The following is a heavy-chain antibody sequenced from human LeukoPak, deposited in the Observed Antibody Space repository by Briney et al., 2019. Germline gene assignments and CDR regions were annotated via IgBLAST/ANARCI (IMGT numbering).Heavy chain of an antibody. CDR3: AKVYSTGWSYFDY. V-gene: IGHV3-23*01. Sequence: GGSLRLSCAASGFTFSSFDMSWVREAPGKGLEWVSGFSDNSGTTYYAVSVKGRFTISRDNSKNTVYLQMNSLRAEDTAIYYCAKVYSTGWSYFDYWGQGILVTVSS. D-gene: IGHD6-19*01. CDR1: GFTFSSFD. J-gene: IGHJ4*02. CDR2: FSDNSGTT.